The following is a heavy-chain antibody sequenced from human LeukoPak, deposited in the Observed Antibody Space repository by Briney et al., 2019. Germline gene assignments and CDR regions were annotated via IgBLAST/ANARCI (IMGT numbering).Heavy chain of an antibody. CDR1: GYNFSDYY. D-gene: IGHD3-22*01. CDR2: INPNSGGT. V-gene: IGHV1-2*02. CDR3: ATLGDSSGYYLRDY. J-gene: IGHJ4*02. Sequence: ASVKVSCKASGYNFSDYYLHWVRQAPGQGLEWMGWINPNSGGTNYAQESEGRVTMTRDTSISTAYMELSRLRSDDTAVYYCATLGDSSGYYLRDYWGQGTLVTVSS.